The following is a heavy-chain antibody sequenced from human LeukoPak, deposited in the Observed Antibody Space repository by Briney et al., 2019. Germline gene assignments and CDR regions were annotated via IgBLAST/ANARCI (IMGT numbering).Heavy chain of an antibody. D-gene: IGHD4-17*01. V-gene: IGHV1-2*02. Sequence: GASVKVSCKASGYTFTGYYMHWVRQAPGQGLEWMGWINPNSGGTNYAQKFQGRVTMTRDTSISTAYMELSRLRSGDTAVYYCARRRGVTTRSHYYYMDVWGKGTTVTISS. CDR3: ARRRGVTTRSHYYYMDV. J-gene: IGHJ6*03. CDR1: GYTFTGYY. CDR2: INPNSGGT.